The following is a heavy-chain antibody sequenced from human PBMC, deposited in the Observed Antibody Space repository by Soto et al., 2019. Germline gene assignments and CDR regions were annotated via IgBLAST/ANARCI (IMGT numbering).Heavy chain of an antibody. Sequence: QVQLVQSGAEVKKPGSSVKVSCKALGGTFNSDAISWVRQAPGQGPEWMGGIIPDSGTPYYAQKFQGRVTMTRDTSLGTAYLVLNRLESADTAVYYCARSDDLWGPGTLVTVST. CDR3: ARSDDL. V-gene: IGHV1-2*02. CDR2: IIPDSGTP. CDR1: GGTFNSDA. J-gene: IGHJ4*02.